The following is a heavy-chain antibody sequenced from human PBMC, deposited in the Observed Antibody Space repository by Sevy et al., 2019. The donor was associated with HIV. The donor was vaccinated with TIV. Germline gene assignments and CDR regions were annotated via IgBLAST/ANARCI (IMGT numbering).Heavy chain of an antibody. CDR1: GYTFTSYD. CDR3: ARGRLTGIGFDY. D-gene: IGHD7-27*01. J-gene: IGHJ4*02. Sequence: ASVKVSCKASGYTFTSYDINWVRQATGQGLEWMGWMNPNSGNTGYAQKFQGRVTMTRNTSISTAYMELSSLRSEDTAGYYCARGRLTGIGFDYWGQGTLVTVSS. V-gene: IGHV1-8*01. CDR2: MNPNSGNT.